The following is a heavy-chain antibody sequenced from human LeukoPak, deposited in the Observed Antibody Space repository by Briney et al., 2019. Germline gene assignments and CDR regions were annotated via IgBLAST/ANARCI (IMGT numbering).Heavy chain of an antibody. D-gene: IGHD4/OR15-4a*01. CDR2: IYYSGST. CDR3: ARRHDYGPDVNWFDP. CDR1: GGSISSSSYY. Sequence: SETLSLTCTVSGGSISSSSYYRGWIRQPPGKGLEWIGSIYYSGSTYYNPSLKSRVTISVDTSKNQFSLKLSSVTAADTAVYYCARRHDYGPDVNWFDPWGQGTLVTVSS. V-gene: IGHV4-39*01. J-gene: IGHJ5*02.